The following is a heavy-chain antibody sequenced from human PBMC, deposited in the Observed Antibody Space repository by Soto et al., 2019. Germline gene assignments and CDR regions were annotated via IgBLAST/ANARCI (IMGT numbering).Heavy chain of an antibody. J-gene: IGHJ4*02. CDR1: GYTFTNFC. V-gene: IGHV1-18*04. CDR3: ERARMFSGAHHVD. Sequence: QVHLEQSGAVLENPWPSVKVSCKASGYTFTNFCINWVRQAPGKGLEWMGWITPYNGNANDPQKPPDRRTITTYTYTNTAYLYLRRLSADDSAVYVCERARMFSGAHHVDWGQGTRVTVSS. D-gene: IGHD1-26*01. CDR2: ITPYNGNA.